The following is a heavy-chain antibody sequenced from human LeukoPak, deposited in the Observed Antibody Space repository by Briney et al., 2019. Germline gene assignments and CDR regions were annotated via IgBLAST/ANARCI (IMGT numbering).Heavy chain of an antibody. D-gene: IGHD6-19*01. V-gene: IGHV4-30-2*01. CDR3: ANSGWYSEGFDY. CDR2: IYHSGST. CDR1: GGSISSGGYY. J-gene: IGHJ4*02. Sequence: PSQTLSLTCTVSGGSISSGGYYWSWIRQPPGKGLEWIGEIYHSGSTNYNPSLKSRVTISVDKSKNQFSLKLSSVTAADTAVYYCANSGWYSEGFDYWGQGTLVTVSS.